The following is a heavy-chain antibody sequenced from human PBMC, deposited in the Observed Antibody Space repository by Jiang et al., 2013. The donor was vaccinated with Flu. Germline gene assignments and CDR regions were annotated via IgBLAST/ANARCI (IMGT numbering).Heavy chain of an antibody. D-gene: IGHD5-18*01. CDR2: IYHTGST. J-gene: IGHJ3*02. CDR1: GGSINSGGYS. Sequence: GGSINSGGYSWNWIRQSPGKGLEWIGYIYHTGSTHYNPSLKSRVTISLDRSRNQFSLNLNSVTTADTAVYYCARSVDTAMVLDVFDMWGQGTMVIVSS. V-gene: IGHV4-30-2*06. CDR3: ARSVDTAMVLDVFDM.